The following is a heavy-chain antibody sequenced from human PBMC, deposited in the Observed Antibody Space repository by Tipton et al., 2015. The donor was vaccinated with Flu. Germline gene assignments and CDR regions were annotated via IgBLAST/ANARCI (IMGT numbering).Heavy chain of an antibody. CDR1: GASGSSSAYY. V-gene: IGHV4-39*07. D-gene: IGHD3-10*02. Sequence: TLSLTCTVSGASGSSSAYYWAWVRQPPGKRLEWIGNVYQSGSTSHNPSLKSRVTISIDTSADQFFLKLKSVTAADTAVYFCASFVRPYFTNGLDVWGQGP. CDR3: ASFVRPYFTNGLDV. CDR2: VYQSGST. J-gene: IGHJ6*02.